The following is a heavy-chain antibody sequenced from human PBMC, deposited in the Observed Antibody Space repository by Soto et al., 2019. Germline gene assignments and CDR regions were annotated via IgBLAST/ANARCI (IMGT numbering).Heavy chain of an antibody. J-gene: IGHJ4*02. D-gene: IGHD3-22*01. CDR2: IIPIFGTA. Sequence: QVQLVQSGAEVKKPGSSVKVSCTASGGTFSSYAISWVRQAPGQGLEWMGGIIPIFGTANYAQKFQGRVTITADESTSTAYMELSSLRSEDTAVYYCARGTDYYDSSGYIYFDYWGQGTLVTVSS. CDR3: ARGTDYYDSSGYIYFDY. V-gene: IGHV1-69*01. CDR1: GGTFSSYA.